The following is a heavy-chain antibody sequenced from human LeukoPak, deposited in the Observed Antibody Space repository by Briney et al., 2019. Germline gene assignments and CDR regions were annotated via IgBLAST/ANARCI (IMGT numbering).Heavy chain of an antibody. J-gene: IGHJ3*02. CDR1: GGSFSGYY. Sequence: SETLSLTCAVYGGSFSGYYWSWIRQPPGKGLEWIGEINHSGSTNYNPSLKSRITISVDTSKNQFSLKLSSVTAADTAVYYCARGTQGGSNRFKPAAFDIWGQGTMVTVSS. CDR3: ARGTQGGSNRFKPAAFDI. D-gene: IGHD1-26*01. V-gene: IGHV4-34*01. CDR2: INHSGST.